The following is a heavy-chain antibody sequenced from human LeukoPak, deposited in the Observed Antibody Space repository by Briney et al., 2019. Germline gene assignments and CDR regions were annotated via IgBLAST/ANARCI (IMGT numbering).Heavy chain of an antibody. CDR3: AKDTSTISVSGTCFDY. CDR2: TRYDEDNK. CDR1: GFTFSSYG. Sequence: PGGSLRLSCAASGFTFSSYGMNWVRQAPGKGLEWVAFTRYDEDNKYYADSVKGRFTISRDNSKNKLYLQMNSLRAEDTAVYYCAKDTSTISVSGTCFDYWGQGTLVTVSS. V-gene: IGHV3-30*02. D-gene: IGHD6-19*01. J-gene: IGHJ4*02.